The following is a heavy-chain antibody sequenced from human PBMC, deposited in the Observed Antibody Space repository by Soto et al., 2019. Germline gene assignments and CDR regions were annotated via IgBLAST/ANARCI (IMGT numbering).Heavy chain of an antibody. CDR3: AHNSHYGSGAYSFFDY. J-gene: IGHJ4*02. CDR1: GLSLSTYGVG. CDR2: IYWDDDK. D-gene: IGHD3-10*01. V-gene: IGHV2-5*02. Sequence: SGPTLVNPTQTLTLTCSCSGLSLSTYGVGAGWIRQPPGQALEWLALIYWDDDKRYNPSLNNRLTITKDTSRNQVVLTMTNMGPVDTATYYCAHNSHYGSGAYSFFDYWGQGIMVTVSS.